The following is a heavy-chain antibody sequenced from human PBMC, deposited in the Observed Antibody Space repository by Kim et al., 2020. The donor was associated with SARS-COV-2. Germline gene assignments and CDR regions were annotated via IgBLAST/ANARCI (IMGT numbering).Heavy chain of an antibody. CDR2: T. J-gene: IGHJ4*02. Sequence: TYSNPSLKSRVTISVDTSKNQFSLKLSSVTAADTAVYYCATADYAMTTLPWGQGTLVTVSS. D-gene: IGHD4-17*01. V-gene: IGHV4-39*01. CDR3: ATADYAMTTLP.